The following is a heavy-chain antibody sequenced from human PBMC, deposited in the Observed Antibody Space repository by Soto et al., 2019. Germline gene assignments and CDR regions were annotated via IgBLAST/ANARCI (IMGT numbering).Heavy chain of an antibody. J-gene: IGHJ4*02. V-gene: IGHV4-34*01. D-gene: IGHD3-10*01. CDR2: ISLSGST. Sequence: SETLSLTCDVSGGSLSGFYWSWIRQTTGKGLEWIAEISLSGSTNYNPSLKSRVTVSLDTSKNQVSLKVRSDDTAVYYCARVRVIRGVIPSHFGLWGQGTLVTVSS. CDR1: GGSLSGFY. CDR3: ARVRVIRGVIPSHFGL.